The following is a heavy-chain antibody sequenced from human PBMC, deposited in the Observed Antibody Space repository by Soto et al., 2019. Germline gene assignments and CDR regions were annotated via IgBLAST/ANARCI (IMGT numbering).Heavy chain of an antibody. CDR2: IYTGGTT. J-gene: IGHJ3*02. CDR3: ARDSPIVGATGAYDI. V-gene: IGHV3-53*01. Sequence: EVQLVESGGGLIQPGGSLRLSCAASGFTVSDDYMSWVRQAPGKGLEWVSVIYTGGTTYYADSVKGRFTISRDNSKNMLYLQMNSLRADDTALYYCARDSPIVGATGAYDIWGQGRMVTVSS. CDR1: GFTVSDDY. D-gene: IGHD1-26*01.